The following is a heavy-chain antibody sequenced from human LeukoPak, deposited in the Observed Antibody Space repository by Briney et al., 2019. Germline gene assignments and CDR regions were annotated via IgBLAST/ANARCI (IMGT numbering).Heavy chain of an antibody. Sequence: SETLSLTCTVSGRSIISYYRSWIRQPAGKGLEWIGRIYTSGSTNYNPSLKSRVTMSVDTSKNQFSLRLSSVTAADTAVYYCARSLISVAGMFDCCGQGTLVTVSS. J-gene: IGHJ4*02. D-gene: IGHD6-19*01. CDR1: GRSIISYY. CDR3: ARSLISVAGMFDC. CDR2: IYTSGST. V-gene: IGHV4-4*07.